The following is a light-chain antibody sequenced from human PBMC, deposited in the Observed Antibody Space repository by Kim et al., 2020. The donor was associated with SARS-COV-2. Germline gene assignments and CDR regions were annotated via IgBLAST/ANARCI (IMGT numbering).Light chain of an antibody. V-gene: IGLV2-14*03. CDR2: DVS. CDR3: SSYTSSTTNV. J-gene: IGLJ1*01. CDR1: SSDVGGYNY. Sequence: GQSITSSCTGTSSDVGGYNYVSWYQQHPGKAPKLMIYDVSNRPSGVSNRFSGSKSGNTASLTISGLQAEDEADYYCSSYTSSTTNVFGPATKVTVL.